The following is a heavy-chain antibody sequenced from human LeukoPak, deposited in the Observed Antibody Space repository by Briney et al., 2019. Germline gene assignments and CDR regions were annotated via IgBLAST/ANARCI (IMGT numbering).Heavy chain of an antibody. CDR3: VRDLTVVGVAQVHH. V-gene: IGHV3-48*01. Sequence: GGSLRLSCAASGFTFDDYGMSWVRQAPGKGLEWISYISTNSGTIWYAESVKGRFTISRDNAKSSLHLHMNNLSAEDTAVYYCVRDLTVVGVAQVHHWGQGTLVTVSS. CDR2: ISTNSGTI. D-gene: IGHD2-15*01. J-gene: IGHJ5*02. CDR1: GFTFDDYG.